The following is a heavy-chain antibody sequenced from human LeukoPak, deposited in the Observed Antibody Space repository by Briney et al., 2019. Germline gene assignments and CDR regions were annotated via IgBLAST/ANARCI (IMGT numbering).Heavy chain of an antibody. J-gene: IGHJ4*02. D-gene: IGHD7-27*01. Sequence: GGSLRLSCAASGFTFSSYGMHWVRQAPGKGLEWVAFIRYDGSNKDYADSVKGRFTISRDNSKNTLYLQMRSQGAEDTAVYYCAKQLGSSYYALDYWGQGTLVTVSS. CDR1: GFTFSSYG. V-gene: IGHV3-30*02. CDR3: AKQLGSSYYALDY. CDR2: IRYDGSNK.